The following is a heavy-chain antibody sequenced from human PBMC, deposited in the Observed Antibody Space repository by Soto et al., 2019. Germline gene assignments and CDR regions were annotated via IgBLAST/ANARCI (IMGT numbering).Heavy chain of an antibody. CDR2: IYHSGST. Sequence: SETLSLTCAVSGYSISSGYYWGWIRQPPGKGLEWIGSIYHSGSTYYNPSLKSRVTISVDKSKNQFSLKLSSVTAADTAVYYCARVSSSGGMDVWGQGTTVTVSS. D-gene: IGHD6-6*01. V-gene: IGHV4-38-2*01. CDR3: ARVSSSGGMDV. J-gene: IGHJ6*02. CDR1: GYSISSGYY.